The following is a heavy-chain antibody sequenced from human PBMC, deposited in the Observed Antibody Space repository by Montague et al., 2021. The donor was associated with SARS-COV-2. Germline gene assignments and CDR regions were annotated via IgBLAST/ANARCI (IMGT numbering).Heavy chain of an antibody. CDR1: GGSFSGYY. CDR3: ARLRDGVVPSPILGVGPYYSYYFMDV. CDR2: INHGGST. D-gene: IGHD3-10*01. J-gene: IGHJ6*03. V-gene: IGHV4-34*01. Sequence: SETLSLTCAVYGGSFSGYYWNRIRQPPGKGLEWIGEINHGGSTNYNPSLKSRLTISTDPSKNQFSLKLTSVAAADTAVYYCARLRDGVVPSPILGVGPYYSYYFMDVWGKGTTVTVSS.